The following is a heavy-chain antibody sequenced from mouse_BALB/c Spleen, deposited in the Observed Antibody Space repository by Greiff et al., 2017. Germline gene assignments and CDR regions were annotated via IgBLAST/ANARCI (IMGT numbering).Heavy chain of an antibody. CDR2: ISSGGSYT. CDR3: ARVRENDYDDYYAMDY. Sequence: EVKLVESGGGLVKPGGSLKLCCAASGFTFSSYAMSWVRQSPEKRLEWVAEISSGGSYTYYPDTVTGRFTISRDNAKNTLYLEMSSLRSEDTAMYYCARVRENDYDDYYAMDYWGQGTSVTVSS. CDR1: GFTFSSYA. J-gene: IGHJ4*01. V-gene: IGHV5-9-4*01. D-gene: IGHD2-4*01.